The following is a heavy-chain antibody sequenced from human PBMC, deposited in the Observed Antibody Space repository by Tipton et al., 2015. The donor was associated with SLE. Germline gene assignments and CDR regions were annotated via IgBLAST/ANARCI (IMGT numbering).Heavy chain of an antibody. CDR2: ISHDGINE. CDR1: GFVFSRFG. CDR3: GRNRGYNYNPNACDV. J-gene: IGHJ3*01. Sequence: QLVQSGGGVVQPGGSLRLSCETSGFVFSRFGLNWVRQVPGKGLDWVAFISHDGINENYADFVRGRFTISRDNSKNTVYLEMKSLRGEDTAIYYCGRNRGYNYNPNACDVWGQGTSVTVSA. D-gene: IGHD5-18*01. V-gene: IGHV3-30*04.